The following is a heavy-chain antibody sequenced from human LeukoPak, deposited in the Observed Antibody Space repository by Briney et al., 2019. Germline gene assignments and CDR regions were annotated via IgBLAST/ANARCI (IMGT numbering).Heavy chain of an antibody. J-gene: IGHJ3*02. CDR3: ARSKVVVVPAATVDAFDI. CDR1: GYTFTGYY. V-gene: IGHV1-2*02. CDR2: INPNSGGT. Sequence: ASVKVSCKASGYTFTGYYMHWVRQAPGQGLEWMGWINPNSGGTNYAQKFQGRVTMTRDTSISTAYMGLSRLRSDDTAVYYCARSKVVVVPAATVDAFDIWGQGTMVTVSS. D-gene: IGHD2-2*01.